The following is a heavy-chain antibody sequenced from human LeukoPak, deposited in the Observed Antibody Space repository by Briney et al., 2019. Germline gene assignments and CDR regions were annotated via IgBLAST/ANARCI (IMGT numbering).Heavy chain of an antibody. CDR1: GFTFSTFW. V-gene: IGHV3-7*01. CDR2: IKRDGSET. Sequence: GGSLRLSCAVSGFTFSTFWMTWVGQAPGKGLEWVSNIKRDGSETYYVASVRGRFTISRDNAKNSLYLQMNSLRAEDTAVYFCARERETYDDYWGQGTLVTVSS. D-gene: IGHD5-12*01. J-gene: IGHJ4*02. CDR3: ARERETYDDY.